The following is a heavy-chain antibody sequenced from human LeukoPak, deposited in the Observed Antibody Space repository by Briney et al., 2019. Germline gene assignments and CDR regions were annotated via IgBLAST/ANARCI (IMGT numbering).Heavy chain of an antibody. CDR3: ARSDYGDYGFDY. J-gene: IGHJ4*02. V-gene: IGHV3-21*04. Sequence: PGGSLRLSCAASGFTFSSCSMNWVRQAPGKGLEWVSSISSSSSYIYYADSVKGRFTISRDNAKNSLYLQMNSLRAEDTAVYYCARSDYGDYGFDYWGQGTLVTVSS. CDR1: GFTFSSCS. CDR2: ISSSSSYI. D-gene: IGHD4-17*01.